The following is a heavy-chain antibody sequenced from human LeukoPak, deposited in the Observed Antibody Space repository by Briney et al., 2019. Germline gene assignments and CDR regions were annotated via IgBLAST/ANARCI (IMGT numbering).Heavy chain of an antibody. V-gene: IGHV1-2*02. J-gene: IGHJ4*02. CDR3: ARGYCSSTSCYTHFDY. Sequence: ASVKVSCKASGYTFTGYYMHWVRQAPGQGLEWMGWINPNSGGTNYAQKFQGRVTMARDTSISTAYMELSRLRSDDTAVYYCARGYCSSTSCYTHFDYWGQGTLVTVSS. CDR2: INPNSGGT. D-gene: IGHD2-2*02. CDR1: GYTFTGYY.